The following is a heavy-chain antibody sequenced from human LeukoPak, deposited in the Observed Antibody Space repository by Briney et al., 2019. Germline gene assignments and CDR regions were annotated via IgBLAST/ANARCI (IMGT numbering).Heavy chain of an antibody. J-gene: IGHJ3*02. CDR2: IYHSGST. Sequence: RTSQTLSLTCTVSGGSISSGGYYWSWIRQPPGKGLEWIGYIYHSGSTYYNPSLKSRVTILVDRSKNQFSLKLSSVTAADTAMYYCARPTAPDAFDIWGQGTMVTVSS. CDR1: GGSISSGGYY. V-gene: IGHV4-30-2*01. CDR3: ARPTAPDAFDI.